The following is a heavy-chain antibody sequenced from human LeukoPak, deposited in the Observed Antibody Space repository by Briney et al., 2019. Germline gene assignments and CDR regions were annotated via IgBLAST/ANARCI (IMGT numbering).Heavy chain of an antibody. Sequence: SVKVSCKASGGTSSSYAISWVRQAPGQGLEWMGRIIPILGIANYAQKFQGRVTITADKSTSTAYMELSSLRSEDTAVYYCARVAAGTPSNWFDPWGQGTLVTVSS. CDR1: GGTSSSYA. CDR2: IIPILGIA. V-gene: IGHV1-69*04. D-gene: IGHD6-19*01. J-gene: IGHJ5*02. CDR3: ARVAAGTPSNWFDP.